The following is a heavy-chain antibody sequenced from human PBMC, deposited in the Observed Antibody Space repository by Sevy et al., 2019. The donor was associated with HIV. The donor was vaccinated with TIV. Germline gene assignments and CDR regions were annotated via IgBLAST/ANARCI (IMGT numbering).Heavy chain of an antibody. CDR1: GYTLTQLS. J-gene: IGHJ4*02. CDR3: ATTNDYDESSGSSFDY. V-gene: IGHV1-24*01. D-gene: IGHD3-22*01. CDR2: FDPEDGET. Sequence: ASVKVSCNVSGYTLTQLSMHWVRQAPGKGLEWMGSFDPEDGETLYAQKFQDRVTMTEDTSTDTAYMELSSLRSEDTAIYYCATTNDYDESSGSSFDYWGQGTLVTVSS.